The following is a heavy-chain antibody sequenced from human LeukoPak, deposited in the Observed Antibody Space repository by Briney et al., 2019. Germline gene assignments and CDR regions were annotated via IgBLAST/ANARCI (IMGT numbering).Heavy chain of an antibody. CDR2: IYYSGST. CDR1: GGSISSSSYY. Sequence: SETLSLTCTVSGGSISSSSYYWSWIRQPPGKGLEWIGYIYYSGSTNYNPSLKSRVTISVDTSKNQFSLKLSSVTAADTAVYYCARDSGGPHDYWGQGTLVTVSS. D-gene: IGHD1-26*01. V-gene: IGHV4-61*01. CDR3: ARDSGGPHDY. J-gene: IGHJ4*02.